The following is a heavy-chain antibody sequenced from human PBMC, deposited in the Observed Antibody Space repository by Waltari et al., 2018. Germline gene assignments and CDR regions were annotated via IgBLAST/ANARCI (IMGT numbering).Heavy chain of an antibody. J-gene: IGHJ4*02. D-gene: IGHD2-8*01. CDR3: ARGSRSRYCTNGVCPLDY. V-gene: IGHV1-2*02. Sequence: QVQLVQSGAEVKKPGASVKVSCKASGYPFTGYYMHWVRQATGQGLEWMGWINPNSGGTNYAQKFQGRVTMTRDTSISTAYMELSRLRSDDTAVYYCARGSRSRYCTNGVCPLDYWGQGTLVTVSS. CDR2: INPNSGGT. CDR1: GYPFTGYY.